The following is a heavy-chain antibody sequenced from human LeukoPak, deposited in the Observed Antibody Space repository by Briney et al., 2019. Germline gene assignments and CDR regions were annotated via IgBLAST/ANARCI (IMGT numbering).Heavy chain of an antibody. CDR2: IYPCDSDT. V-gene: IGHV5-51*01. CDR1: GYSFTSYW. D-gene: IGHD3-10*01. J-gene: IGHJ3*02. CDR3: ARRLGSGVRGASFPDDAFDI. Sequence: GESLKISCKGSGYSFTSYWIGWVRQMPGRGLEWMGIIYPCDSDTRYSPSFQGQVTISADKSICTAYLQWSSLKASDTAMYYCARRLGSGVRGASFPDDAFDIWGQGTMVTVSS.